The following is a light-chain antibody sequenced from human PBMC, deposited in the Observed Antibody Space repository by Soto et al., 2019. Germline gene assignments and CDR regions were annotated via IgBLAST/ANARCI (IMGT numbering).Light chain of an antibody. CDR2: DVT. J-gene: IGLJ2*01. Sequence: QSALTQPASVSGYRGQSITITCTGTSSDVGFTNFVSWYQQHPGKAPRLMIYDVTNRPSGVSDRFSASKSGSTASLTISDLQPEDEGDYYCSSYTTSSTLIFGGGTKLTVL. CDR3: SSYTTSSTLI. V-gene: IGLV2-14*03. CDR1: SSDVGFTNF.